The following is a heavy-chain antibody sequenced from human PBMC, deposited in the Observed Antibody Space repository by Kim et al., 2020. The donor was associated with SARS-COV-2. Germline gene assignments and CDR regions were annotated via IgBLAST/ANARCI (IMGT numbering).Heavy chain of an antibody. CDR1: GGTFSSYA. CDR2: IIPNLGIA. D-gene: IGHD3-22*01. Sequence: SVKVSCKASGGTFSSYAISWVRQAPGQGLEWMGRIIPNLGIANYAQKFQGRVTITADKSTSTAYMELSSLRSEDTAVYYCAREFWDYYDSSGYYDYWGQGTLVTVSS. V-gene: IGHV1-69*04. J-gene: IGHJ4*02. CDR3: AREFWDYYDSSGYYDY.